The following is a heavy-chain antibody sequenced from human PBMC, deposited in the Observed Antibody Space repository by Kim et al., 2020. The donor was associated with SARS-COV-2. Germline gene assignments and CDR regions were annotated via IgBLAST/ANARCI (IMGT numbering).Heavy chain of an antibody. CDR1: GFTFSSYG. CDR3: ARDYYDFWSGYYTGTHPPDY. CDR2: IWYDGSNK. D-gene: IGHD3-3*01. J-gene: IGHJ4*02. Sequence: GGSLRLSCAASGFTFSSYGMHWVRQAPGKGLEWVALIWYDGSNKYYADSVKGRFSISRDNSKNTLYLQMNSLRGEDTAVYYCARDYYDFWSGYYTGTHPPDYWGQGTLVTVSS. V-gene: IGHV3-33*01.